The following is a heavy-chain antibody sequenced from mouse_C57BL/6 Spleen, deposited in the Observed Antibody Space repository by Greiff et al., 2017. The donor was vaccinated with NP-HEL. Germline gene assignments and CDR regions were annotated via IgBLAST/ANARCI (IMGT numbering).Heavy chain of an antibody. CDR1: GYSITSGTY. CDR3: ARADRAYYLDY. Sequence: DVKLQESGPGLVKPSQSLYLTCTVTGYSITSGTYWKWIRKFAGNILEWRGNIRNDGNNNYNPYLKNQVSITADKSTSPFYLQLNSVTTEDTATYYCARADRAYYLDYWGQGTTLTVSS. J-gene: IGHJ2*01. V-gene: IGHV3-6*01. CDR2: IRNDGNN.